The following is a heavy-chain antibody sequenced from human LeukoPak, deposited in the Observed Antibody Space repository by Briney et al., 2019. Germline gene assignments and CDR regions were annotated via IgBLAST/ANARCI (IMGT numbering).Heavy chain of an antibody. V-gene: IGHV7-4-1*02. CDR3: ARAYQRLGELSLPNY. CDR1: GYTFTSYA. CDR2: IHPSTGNP. D-gene: IGHD3-16*02. J-gene: IGHJ4*02. Sequence: GASVKVSCKASGYTFTSYAMNWVRQAPGQGLEWMGWIHPSTGNPTYAQAFTGRFVFSLDTSVSTTYLQISSLKAEDTAVYYCARAYQRLGELSLPNYWGQGTLVTVSS.